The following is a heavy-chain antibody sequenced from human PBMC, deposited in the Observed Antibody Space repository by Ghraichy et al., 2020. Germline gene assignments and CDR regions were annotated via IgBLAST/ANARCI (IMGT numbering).Heavy chain of an antibody. D-gene: IGHD5-24*01. CDR1: GGSISSSNW. Sequence: SETLSLTCAVSGGSISSSNWWSWVRQPPGKGLEWIGEIYLGGRTNYNPSLKSRVTISVDKSKNQFSLNLTSVTAADTAVYYCARNGGYNQDYWGQGTLVTVSS. CDR3: ARNGGYNQDY. V-gene: IGHV4-4*02. J-gene: IGHJ4*02. CDR2: IYLGGRT.